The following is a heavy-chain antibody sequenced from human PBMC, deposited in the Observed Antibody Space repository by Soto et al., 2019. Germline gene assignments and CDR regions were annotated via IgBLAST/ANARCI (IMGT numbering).Heavy chain of an antibody. J-gene: IGHJ4*02. D-gene: IGHD1-26*01. CDR3: ARAGLGDGSDY. Sequence: QVQLQESGPGLVKPSETLSLTCTVSGGSVSSGSYYWSWIRQPPGKGLEWIGYIYYSGSTNYNPSLESRVTISVDTSKNQFPLKLSSVTAADTAVYYCARAGLGDGSDYWGQGTLVTVSS. CDR2: IYYSGST. CDR1: GGSVSSGSYY. V-gene: IGHV4-61*01.